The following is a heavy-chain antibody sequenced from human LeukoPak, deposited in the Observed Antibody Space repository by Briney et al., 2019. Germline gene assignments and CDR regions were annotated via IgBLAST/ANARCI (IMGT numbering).Heavy chain of an antibody. Sequence: GGSLRLSRAASGFTVSSSYMSWVGQAPGKGLEWVAVLYSGGHADYAVSARGRFTISTVPSTNTMSIQLNSLTAEETADEYCSRARCGTCGYGSWGQGTLVTVSS. V-gene: IGHV3-66*01. J-gene: IGHJ5*02. D-gene: IGHD3-22*01. CDR1: GFTVSSSY. CDR2: LYSGGHA. CDR3: SRARCGTCGYGS.